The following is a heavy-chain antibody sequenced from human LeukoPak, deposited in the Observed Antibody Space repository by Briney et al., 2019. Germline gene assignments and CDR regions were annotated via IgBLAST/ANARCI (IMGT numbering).Heavy chain of an antibody. Sequence: PGGSLRLSCAASGFTFSGYFMDWVRQAPGKGLEYVSAISSNGGSTYYADSVKGRFTISRDNSKNTLYLQMSSLRAEDTAVYYCVTHTAMANFDYWGQGTLVTVSS. D-gene: IGHD5-18*01. V-gene: IGHV3-64D*06. CDR1: GFTFSGYF. J-gene: IGHJ4*02. CDR2: ISSNGGST. CDR3: VTHTAMANFDY.